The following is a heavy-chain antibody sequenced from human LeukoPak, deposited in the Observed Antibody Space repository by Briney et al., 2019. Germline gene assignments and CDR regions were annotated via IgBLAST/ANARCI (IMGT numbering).Heavy chain of an antibody. V-gene: IGHV3-11*04. CDR3: ARDVSWSY. Sequence: GGSLRLSCVASGFTFSDYYMNWIRQAPGKGLEWVSYISNSGSTKYYADSVKGRFTISRDNAKNSLYLQMNSLRDEDTAVYYCARDVSWSYWGQGTLVTASS. CDR2: ISNSGSTK. D-gene: IGHD6-13*01. J-gene: IGHJ4*02. CDR1: GFTFSDYY.